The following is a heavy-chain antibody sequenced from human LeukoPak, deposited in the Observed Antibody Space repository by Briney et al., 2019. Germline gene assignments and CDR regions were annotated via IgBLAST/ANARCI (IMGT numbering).Heavy chain of an antibody. J-gene: IGHJ6*03. V-gene: IGHV4-31*03. D-gene: IGHD3-10*01. CDR3: ARKRITMVRGVISYYYYMDV. CDR2: IYYSGST. CDR1: GGSISSGGYY. Sequence: SETLSLTCTVSGGSISSGGYYWSWIRQHPGKGLEWIGYIYYSGSTYYNPSLKSRVTISVDTSKNQFSLKLSSVTAADTAVYYSARKRITMVRGVISYYYYMDVWGKGTTVTVSS.